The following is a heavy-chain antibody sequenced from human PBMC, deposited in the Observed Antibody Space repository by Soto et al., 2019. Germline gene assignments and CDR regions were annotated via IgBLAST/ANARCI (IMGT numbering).Heavy chain of an antibody. CDR1: GGSISSGGYS. CDR2: IYHSGST. V-gene: IGHV4-30-2*01. D-gene: IGHD3-10*01. CDR3: ARAHGSGWGAFDI. Sequence: QLQLQESGSGLVKPSQTLSLTCAVSGGSISSGGYSWSWIRQPPGKGLEWIGYIYHSGSTYYNPSVKSRVTISVGRAKNQFSLKLCSVTAADTAVYYCARAHGSGWGAFDIWGQGTMVTVSS. J-gene: IGHJ3*02.